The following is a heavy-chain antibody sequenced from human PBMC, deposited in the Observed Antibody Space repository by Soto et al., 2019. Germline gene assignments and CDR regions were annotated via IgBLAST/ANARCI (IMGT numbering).Heavy chain of an antibody. Sequence: WETLPRTCAVYGGSFSGYYWSWIRQAPGKGLEWIGEINHSGSTNYNPSLKSRVTISVDTSKNQFSLKLSSVTAADTAVHSCARPDGEQQLARVMDTWGRGNLAT. D-gene: IGHD6-13*01. CDR2: INHSGST. CDR3: ARPDGEQQLARVMDT. CDR1: GGSFSGYY. J-gene: IGHJ2*01. V-gene: IGHV4-34*01.